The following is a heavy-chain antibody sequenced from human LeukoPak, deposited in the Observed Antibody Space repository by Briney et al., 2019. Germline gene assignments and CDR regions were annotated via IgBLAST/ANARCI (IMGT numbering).Heavy chain of an antibody. V-gene: IGHV3-30*04. J-gene: IGHJ4*02. CDR2: IESDERNK. CDR3: VRQSTGLDY. CDR1: GLCLSTHT. D-gene: IGHD5/OR15-5a*01. Sequence: AESLTHSCAPPGLCLSTHTMHWVRQAVRIGLAWVAGIESDERNKYYPESVRRRFTISRDNSRNTLYLQLDSLRSEDTAVYYCVRQSTGLDYWGQGTLVTVSS.